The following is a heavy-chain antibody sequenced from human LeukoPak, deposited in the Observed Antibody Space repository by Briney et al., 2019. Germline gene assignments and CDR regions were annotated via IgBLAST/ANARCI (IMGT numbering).Heavy chain of an antibody. CDR1: GGTFSSYA. J-gene: IGHJ4*02. V-gene: IGHV1-69*05. Sequence: ASVKVSCKASGGTFSSYAISWVQQAPGQGLEWMGGIIPIFGTANYAQKFQGRVTITTDESTSTAYMELSSLRSEDTAVYYCARSDSSGYYYRAYFDYWGQGTLVTVSS. CDR3: ARSDSSGYYYRAYFDY. D-gene: IGHD3-22*01. CDR2: IIPIFGTA.